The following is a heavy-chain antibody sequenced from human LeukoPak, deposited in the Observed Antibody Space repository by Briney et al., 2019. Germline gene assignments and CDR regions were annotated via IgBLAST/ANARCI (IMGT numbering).Heavy chain of an antibody. CDR1: GFTFSSYA. V-gene: IGHV3-23*01. J-gene: IGHJ4*02. CDR3: AQLPGGWLVRHNYFDY. D-gene: IGHD6-19*01. CDR2: ISGSGGST. Sequence: GGSLRLSCAASGFTFSSYAMSWVRQAPGKGLEWVSAISGSGGSTYYADSVKGRFTISRDNSKNTLYLQMNSLRAEDTAVYYCAQLPGGWLVRHNYFDYWGQGTLVTVSS.